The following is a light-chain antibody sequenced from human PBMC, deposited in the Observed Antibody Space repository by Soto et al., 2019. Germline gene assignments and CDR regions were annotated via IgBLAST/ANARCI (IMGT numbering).Light chain of an antibody. CDR1: QSVSSN. Sequence: EIVLTQSPATLSLSPGERATLSCRASQSVSSNLAWYQQKPGQAPRLLIYDASTRSTGIPARFSGSGSGTEFTLTISSLQSEDFAVYYCQQCNNWPPRTFGQGTRVEIK. CDR3: QQCNNWPPRT. CDR2: DAS. V-gene: IGKV3-15*01. J-gene: IGKJ5*01.